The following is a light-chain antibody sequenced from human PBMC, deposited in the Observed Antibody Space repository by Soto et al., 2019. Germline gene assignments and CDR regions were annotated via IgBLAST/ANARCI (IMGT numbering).Light chain of an antibody. CDR1: QSVGSSQ. Sequence: EVVLTQSPGTLSLSPGERATLSCRASQSVGSSQLTWFQQKPGQAPRLLIYAASNRAAGIPDRFSGSGSGTDFTLTISRLEPEDFAVYYCQQYGSAPFTFGGGTKVEIK. V-gene: IGKV3-20*01. J-gene: IGKJ4*01. CDR3: QQYGSAPFT. CDR2: AAS.